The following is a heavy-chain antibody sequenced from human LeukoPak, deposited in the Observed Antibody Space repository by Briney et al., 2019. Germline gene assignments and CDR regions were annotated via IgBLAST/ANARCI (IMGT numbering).Heavy chain of an antibody. CDR2: INSDGSST. Sequence: GGSLRLSCAASGFTFSSYWMHWVRHAPGKGLVWVSRINSDGSSTSYADSVKGRFTISRDNAKNTLYLQMNSLRAEDTAVYYCARVPRLLWFGEGGHGMDVWGKGTTVTVSS. CDR1: GFTFSSYW. CDR3: ARVPRLLWFGEGGHGMDV. J-gene: IGHJ6*04. V-gene: IGHV3-74*01. D-gene: IGHD3-10*01.